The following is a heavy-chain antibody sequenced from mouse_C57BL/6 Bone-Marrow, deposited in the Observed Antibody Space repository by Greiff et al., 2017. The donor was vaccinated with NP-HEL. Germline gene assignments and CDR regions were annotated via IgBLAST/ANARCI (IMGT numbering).Heavy chain of an antibody. V-gene: IGHV1-59*01. CDR3: ASGYFDV. J-gene: IGHJ1*03. CDR1: GYTFTSYW. Sequence: VQLQQPGAELVRPGTSVKLSRKASGYTFTSYWMHWVKQRPGQGLAWIGVIDPSDSYTNYNQKFKGKATLTVDTSSSTAYMQLSSLTSEDSAVYYCASGYFDVWGTGTTVTVAS. CDR2: IDPSDSYT.